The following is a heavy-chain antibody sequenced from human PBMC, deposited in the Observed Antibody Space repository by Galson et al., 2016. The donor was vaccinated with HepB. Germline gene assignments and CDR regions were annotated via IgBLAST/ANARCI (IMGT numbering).Heavy chain of an antibody. Sequence: SETLSLTCAVYGVSFSGYYWSWIRQPPGKGLEWIGEINHRGSTKNNPSLRSRLTISVDTSQNQFSLRLTSVTAADTAVYYCARSPYGNSGWNHDYWGQGALVTVSS. D-gene: IGHD6-19*01. CDR3: ARSPYGNSGWNHDY. J-gene: IGHJ4*02. V-gene: IGHV4-34*01. CDR2: INHRGST. CDR1: GVSFSGYY.